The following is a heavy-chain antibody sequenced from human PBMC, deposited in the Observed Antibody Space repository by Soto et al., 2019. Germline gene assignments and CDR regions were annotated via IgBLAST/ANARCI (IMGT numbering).Heavy chain of an antibody. J-gene: IGHJ5*02. CDR3: ATMRFDP. V-gene: IGHV1-24*01. CDR2: FDPEDGET. CDR1: GYTLTGLS. Sequence: ASVKVSCKVSGYTLTGLSMHWLRHAPGKGLEWMGGFDPEDGETVYAQKFQGRVTMTEDTSTDTAYMELSSLKSEDTAVYYCATMRFDPWGQGTLVTVSS.